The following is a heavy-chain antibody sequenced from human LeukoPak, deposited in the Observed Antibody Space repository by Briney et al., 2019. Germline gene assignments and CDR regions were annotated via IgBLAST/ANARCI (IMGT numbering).Heavy chain of an antibody. J-gene: IGHJ5*02. Sequence: SETLSLTCIVSGGSMNNYYWSWIRQSPGKGLERIGYVSYSGNTNYNSSLKSRVSMSVDPSKNQFSLKLISVTAADTAIYYCARGVVAATLFWFDPWGQGTLVTVSS. CDR3: ARGVVAATLFWFDP. D-gene: IGHD3-3*01. CDR2: VSYSGNT. V-gene: IGHV4-59*12. CDR1: GGSMNNYY.